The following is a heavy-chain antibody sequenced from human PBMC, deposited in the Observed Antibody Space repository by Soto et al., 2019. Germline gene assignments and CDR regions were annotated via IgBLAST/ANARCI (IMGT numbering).Heavy chain of an antibody. J-gene: IGHJ4*02. Sequence: EVQLVESGGGLVQPGGSLRLSCAASGFTFSAYSMNWVRQAPGKGLARVSDISSSSSNTYYAASVKGRFTISRYNAKNSLYLQMNSLRAEDTAVYYCARWVGGESRYLDYWGQGTLVTVSS. V-gene: IGHV3-48*01. CDR2: ISSSSSNT. CDR1: GFTFSAYS. D-gene: IGHD3-9*01. CDR3: ARWVGGESRYLDY.